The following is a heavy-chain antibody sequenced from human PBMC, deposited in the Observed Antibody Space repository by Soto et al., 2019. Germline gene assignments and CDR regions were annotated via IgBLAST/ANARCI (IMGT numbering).Heavy chain of an antibody. CDR1: GFTFSSYA. CDR2: ISYDGSNK. D-gene: IGHD1-1*01. V-gene: IGHV3-30-3*01. J-gene: IGHJ4*02. Sequence: GGSLRLSCAASGFTFSSYAMHWVRQAPGKGLEWVAVISYDGSNKYYADSVKGRFTISRDNSKNTLYLQMNSLRAMDTAVYYCATDLGTTMARHWGQGTLVTVSS. CDR3: ATDLGTTMARH.